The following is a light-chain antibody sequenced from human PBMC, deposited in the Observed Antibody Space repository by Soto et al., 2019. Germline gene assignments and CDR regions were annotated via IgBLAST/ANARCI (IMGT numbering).Light chain of an antibody. CDR1: QSVSSN. J-gene: IGKJ4*01. CDR3: QQRSTWPLS. CDR2: DTA. V-gene: IGKV3-11*01. Sequence: EILLTQSPATLSLSPGERATLACRASQSVSSNLAWYQQKPGQPPRLLVYDTANRASGVPARFSGSGSGTDFTLTISSLEPEDVAVYYCQQRSTWPLSFGGGTKVEIK.